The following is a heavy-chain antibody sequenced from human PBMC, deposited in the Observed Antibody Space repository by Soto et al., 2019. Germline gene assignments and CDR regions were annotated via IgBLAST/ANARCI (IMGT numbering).Heavy chain of an antibody. J-gene: IGHJ4*02. CDR2: ISAYNGNT. CDR1: GYTFTGYA. D-gene: IGHD6-19*01. Sequence: ASVKVSCKASGYTFTGYAISSLRQAPGQGLEWMGGISAYNGNTNYAQKLQGRVTMTTDKSTSRVYMELRSLTSDDTAVYYCARDHTRVCSGGTCEYSNGWYAFDYWGQRTLVTVSS. CDR3: ARDHTRVCSGGTCEYSNGWYAFDY. V-gene: IGHV1-18*01.